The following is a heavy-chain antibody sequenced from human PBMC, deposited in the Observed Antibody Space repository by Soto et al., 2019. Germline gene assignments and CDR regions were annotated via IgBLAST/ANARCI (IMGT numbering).Heavy chain of an antibody. J-gene: IGHJ5*02. Sequence: EVQLLESGGGLVQPGGSLRLSCAASGFSFSTYAMSWVRQAPGKGLEWVSGISGSSGSTYYADSVKGRFTVSRDNSKNTLYLQMNSLRADDTAVYYCAKVSVVVLAAGDWFDPWGQGTLVTVSS. D-gene: IGHD2-15*01. V-gene: IGHV3-23*01. CDR2: ISGSSGST. CDR1: GFSFSTYA. CDR3: AKVSVVVLAAGDWFDP.